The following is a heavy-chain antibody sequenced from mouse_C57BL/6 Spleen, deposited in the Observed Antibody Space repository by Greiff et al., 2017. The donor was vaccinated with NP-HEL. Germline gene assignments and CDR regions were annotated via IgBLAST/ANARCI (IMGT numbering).Heavy chain of an antibody. CDR1: GYTFTSYW. V-gene: IGHV1-64*01. CDR2: IHPNSGST. CDR3: STRALITTVVSSFYFGY. D-gene: IGHD1-1*01. Sequence: QVQLKESGAELVKPGASVKLSCKASGYTFTSYWMHWVKQRHGQGLEWIGMIHPNSGSTNYNEKFKSKATLTVDKSSTTAYMQLLSLTSDDAAVYYCSTRALITTVVSSFYFGYWGPGTTLTVSS. J-gene: IGHJ2*01.